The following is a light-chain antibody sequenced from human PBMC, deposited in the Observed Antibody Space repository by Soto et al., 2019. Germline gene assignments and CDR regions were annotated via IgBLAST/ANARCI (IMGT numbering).Light chain of an antibody. CDR1: QSISIY. V-gene: IGKV1-39*01. J-gene: IGKJ3*01. CDR3: QQSYTTPFT. CDR2: AAS. Sequence: DLQMTQSPSSLSASVGDRVTITCRASQSISIYLNWYQQKPGKAPKLLIYAASSLQSGVPSRFSGSGSGTDLTLTISSLQPEDFATYYCQQSYTTPFTFGPGTKVEIK.